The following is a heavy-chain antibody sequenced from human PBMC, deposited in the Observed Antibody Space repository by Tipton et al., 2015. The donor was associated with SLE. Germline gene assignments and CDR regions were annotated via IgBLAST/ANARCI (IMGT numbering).Heavy chain of an antibody. CDR3: ARLVAVAGYYFDY. D-gene: IGHD6-19*01. CDR2: IKQDGSEK. V-gene: IGHV3-7*01. J-gene: IGHJ4*02. Sequence: SLRLSCAASGFTFSSYWMSWVRQAPGKGLEWVANIKQDGSEKYYVDSVKGRLTISRDNAKNSLYLQMNSLRAEDTAVYYCARLVAVAGYYFDYWGQGTLVTVSS. CDR1: GFTFSSYW.